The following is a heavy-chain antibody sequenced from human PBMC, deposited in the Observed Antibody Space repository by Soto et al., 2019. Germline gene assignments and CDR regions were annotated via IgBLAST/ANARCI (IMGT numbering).Heavy chain of an antibody. CDR3: ARDPPPPDY. CDR1: GYTFASYA. V-gene: IGHV1-18*01. CDR2: ISAYNGNT. J-gene: IGHJ4*02. Sequence: QVQLVQSGAEVKKPGASVKVSCKASGYTFASYAISWMRQAPGQGLEWMGWISAYNGNTKYAQKLQGRVTMTTDTSTSTAYMELRSLRSADTALYACARDPPPPDYWGQGTLVTVSS.